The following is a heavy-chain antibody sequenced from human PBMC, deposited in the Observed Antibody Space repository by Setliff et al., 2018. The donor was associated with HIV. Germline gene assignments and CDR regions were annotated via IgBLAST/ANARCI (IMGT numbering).Heavy chain of an antibody. CDR1: GDSISRNYW. V-gene: IGHV4-4*02. J-gene: IGHJ6*03. CDR2: IYHSGST. Sequence: SETLSLTCAVSGDSISRNYWWSWVRQPPGKGLEWIGKIYHSGSTNFNPSLQSRVTISVDKSKNQFSLHLTSVTAADTGVYYCAQESPTTGYYYYMDVWAKGPRSPSP. CDR3: AQESPTTGYYYYMDV.